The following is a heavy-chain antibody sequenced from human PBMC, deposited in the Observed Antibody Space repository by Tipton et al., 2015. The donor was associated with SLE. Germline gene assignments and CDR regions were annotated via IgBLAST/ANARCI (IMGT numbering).Heavy chain of an antibody. Sequence: TLSLTCAVYGGSFSGYYWSWIRQPPGKGLEWIGEINHSGSTNYNPSLKSRVTISVDTSKNQFSLKLTSVTAADTAMYYCAREDDYYWYIDVWGTGTTVTVSS. CDR2: INHSGST. D-gene: IGHD3-3*01. CDR3: AREDDYYWYIDV. V-gene: IGHV4-34*01. CDR1: GGSFSGYY. J-gene: IGHJ6*03.